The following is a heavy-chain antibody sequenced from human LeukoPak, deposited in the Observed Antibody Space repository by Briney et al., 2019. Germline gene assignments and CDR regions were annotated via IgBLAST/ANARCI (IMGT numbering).Heavy chain of an antibody. V-gene: IGHV3-30-3*01. CDR3: AREDDTIGLHDPFDI. J-gene: IGHJ3*02. CDR2: ISYDGSNK. CDR1: GFTFSNYA. Sequence: HPGGSLRLSCAASGFTFSNYAMHWVRQAPGKGLEWVAYISYDGSNKNYAGSAKGRFISSRDTSRNTVNLQMNSLRAEDTAVYYCAREDDTIGLHDPFDIWGQGTMVTVSS. D-gene: IGHD3-22*01.